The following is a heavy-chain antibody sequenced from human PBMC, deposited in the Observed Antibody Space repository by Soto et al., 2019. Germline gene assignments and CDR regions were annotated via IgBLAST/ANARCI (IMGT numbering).Heavy chain of an antibody. V-gene: IGHV1-8*01. CDR3: ARDGVVPTME. CDR1: GYTFTSYD. Sequence: QVQLVQSGAEVKKPGASVKVSCKASGYTFTSYDISWVRQATGQGLEWMGWMNPNNGNTDYAPKFQGRVTMTMNTSIGTAYMELSSLRSEDTAVYFCARDGVVPTMEWGQGTLVTVSS. J-gene: IGHJ1*01. CDR2: MNPNNGNT. D-gene: IGHD5-12*01.